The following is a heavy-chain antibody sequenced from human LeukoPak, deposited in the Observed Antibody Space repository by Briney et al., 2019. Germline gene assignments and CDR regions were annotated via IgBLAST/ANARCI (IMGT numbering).Heavy chain of an antibody. J-gene: IGHJ6*02. CDR1: GFTFNRYW. D-gene: IGHD6-13*01. V-gene: IGHV3-7*01. CDR3: AGDQGIAAAGTGFFNGMDV. CDR2: IKQDGSEK. Sequence: GGSLRLSCAASGFTFNRYWMNWVRQAPGKGLEWVANIKQDGSEKYYVDSVKGRFTISRDNAKHSLYLQMNSLRAEDTAVYYCAGDQGIAAAGTGFFNGMDVWGQGTTVTVSS.